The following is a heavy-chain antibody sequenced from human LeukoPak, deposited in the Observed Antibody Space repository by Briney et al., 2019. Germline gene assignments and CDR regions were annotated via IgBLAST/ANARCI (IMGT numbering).Heavy chain of an antibody. D-gene: IGHD1-1*01. Sequence: GGSLRLSCVSSGSGFTFTRYAMSWVRQAPGKGLQWVATISASGGETNYADSVKGRFTISRDNSNYILYLQMNSLTDADTAVYYCANRVTTGSWGQGTLVAVSS. CDR3: ANRVTTGS. V-gene: IGHV3-23*01. J-gene: IGHJ5*02. CDR2: ISASGGET. CDR1: GFTFTRYA.